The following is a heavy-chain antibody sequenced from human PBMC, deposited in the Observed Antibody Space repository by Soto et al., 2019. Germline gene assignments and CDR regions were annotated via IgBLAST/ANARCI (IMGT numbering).Heavy chain of an antibody. J-gene: IGHJ5*02. V-gene: IGHV5-51*01. D-gene: IGHD2-2*01. CDR2: IYPGDSDT. Sequence: GESLKISCKGSGYSFTSYWISWVRQMPGKGLEWMGIIYPGDSDTRYSPSFQGQVTISADKSISTAYLQWSSLKASDTAMYYCARLVLGYCSSTSCPPFDPWGQGTPVTVSS. CDR1: GYSFTSYW. CDR3: ARLVLGYCSSTSCPPFDP.